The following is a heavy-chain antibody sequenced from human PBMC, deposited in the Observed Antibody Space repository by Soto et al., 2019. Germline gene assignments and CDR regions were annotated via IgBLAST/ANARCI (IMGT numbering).Heavy chain of an antibody. CDR1: GFTFSDYY. CDR3: ARPNCSSTSCYTGGMDV. CDR2: ISSSGSTI. J-gene: IGHJ6*02. Sequence: SGGSLRLSCAASGFTFSDYYMSWIRQAPGKGLEWVSYISSSGSTIYYADSVKGRFTISRDNAKNSLYLQMNSLRAEDTAVYYCARPNCSSTSCYTGGMDVWGQGTTVTVSS. V-gene: IGHV3-11*01. D-gene: IGHD2-2*02.